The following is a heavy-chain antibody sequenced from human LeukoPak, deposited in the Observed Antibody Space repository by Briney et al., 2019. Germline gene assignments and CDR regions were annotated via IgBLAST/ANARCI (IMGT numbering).Heavy chain of an antibody. CDR1: GGSISSSSYY. Sequence: SETLSLTCTVSGGSISSSSYYWGWIRQPPGKGLVWIGSTYYSGSTYYNPSLKSRVSISVDTSKNQFSLKLSSVTAADTAVYYCARQTCSGGSCYSVGWFDPWGQGTLVTVSS. CDR2: TYYSGST. J-gene: IGHJ5*02. D-gene: IGHD2-15*01. V-gene: IGHV4-39*01. CDR3: ARQTCSGGSCYSVGWFDP.